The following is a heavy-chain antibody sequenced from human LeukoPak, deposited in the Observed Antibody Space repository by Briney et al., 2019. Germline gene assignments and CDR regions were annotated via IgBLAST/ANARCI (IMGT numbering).Heavy chain of an antibody. CDR3: AKDTRQLGNYYYYMDV. D-gene: IGHD7-27*01. CDR1: GFTFSSYA. J-gene: IGHJ6*03. CDR2: ISGTGVTT. Sequence: GGSLRLSCAVSGFTFSSYAMSWVRQAPGKGLEWVSAISGTGVTTFYADSVKGRFTISRDNSKNTLDLQMNSLRAEDTAIYYCAKDTRQLGNYYYYMDVWGKGTTVAVSS. V-gene: IGHV3-23*01.